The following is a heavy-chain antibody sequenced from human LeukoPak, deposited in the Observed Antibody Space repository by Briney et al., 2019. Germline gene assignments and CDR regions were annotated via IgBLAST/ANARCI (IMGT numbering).Heavy chain of an antibody. D-gene: IGHD2-15*01. CDR3: ARVCSGCEDAFDI. J-gene: IGHJ3*02. CDR2: MYYSGST. CDR1: GGSISSYY. V-gene: IGHV4-59*01. Sequence: SETLSLTCTVSGGSISSYYWSWIRQPPGKGLEWIGYMYYSGSTNYNPSLKSRVTISIDTSKNQFSLKMNSVTAADTAVYYCARVCSGCEDAFDIWGQGTMVNVSS.